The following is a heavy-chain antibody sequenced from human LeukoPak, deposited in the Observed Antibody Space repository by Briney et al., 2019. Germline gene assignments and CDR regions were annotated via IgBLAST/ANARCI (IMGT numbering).Heavy chain of an antibody. CDR3: AKEATTEPLSYFDY. CDR1: GFTFDDYG. D-gene: IGHD1-26*01. J-gene: IGHJ4*02. V-gene: IGHV3-20*04. Sequence: GGSLRLSCAASGFTFDDYGMSWVRQAPRKGLEWVSGINWNGGSTVYADSVKGRFTISRDNSKNTLYLQMNSLRAEDTAVYYCAKEATTEPLSYFDYWGQGTLVTVSP. CDR2: INWNGGST.